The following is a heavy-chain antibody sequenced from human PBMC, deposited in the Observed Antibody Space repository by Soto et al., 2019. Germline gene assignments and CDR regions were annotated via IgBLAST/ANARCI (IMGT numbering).Heavy chain of an antibody. CDR2: IYRSGST. J-gene: IGHJ4*02. CDR3: ARGGYSYGYGFFDY. D-gene: IGHD5-18*01. Sequence: SSETLSLTCAVSGGSISSSNWWSWVRQPPGKGLEWIGEIYRSGSTNYNPSLKSRVTISVDKSKNQFSLKLSSVTAADTAVYYCARGGYSYGYGFFDYWGQGTLVTVSS. CDR1: GGSISSSNW. V-gene: IGHV4-4*02.